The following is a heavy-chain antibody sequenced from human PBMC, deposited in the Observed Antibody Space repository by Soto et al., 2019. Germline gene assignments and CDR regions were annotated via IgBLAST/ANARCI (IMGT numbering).Heavy chain of an antibody. Sequence: QVQLQESGPGLVKPSQTLSLTCTVSGGSISTGGYYWSWIRQHPGKGLECIGYIYNSATTYYNPPLTTRVPISVAPSKNQSSLKMSSVTVADTAVYYCARDPAPWGQGALVTVSS. J-gene: IGHJ5*02. CDR2: IYNSATT. V-gene: IGHV4-31*03. CDR3: ARDPAP. CDR1: GGSISTGGYY.